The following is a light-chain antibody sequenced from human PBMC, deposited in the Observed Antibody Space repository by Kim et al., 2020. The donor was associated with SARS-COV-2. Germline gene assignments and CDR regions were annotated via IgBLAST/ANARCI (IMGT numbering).Light chain of an antibody. CDR3: QVWDTNSDHWV. J-gene: IGLJ3*02. CDR2: YDT. V-gene: IGLV3-21*04. Sequence: SYDLPQPPSVSVAPGKTARITCGGNNIGGQTVHWYQQKPGQAPVLVISYDTDRPSGIPERISGSNSGKTATLTISGVEAGDEADYYCQVWDTNSDHWVFGGGTKLTVL. CDR1: NIGGQT.